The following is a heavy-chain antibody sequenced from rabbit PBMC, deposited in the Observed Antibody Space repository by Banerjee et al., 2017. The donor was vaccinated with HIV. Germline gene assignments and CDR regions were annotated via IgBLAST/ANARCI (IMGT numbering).Heavy chain of an antibody. CDR3: ARDPASGSGDYKPNL. V-gene: IGHV1S40*01. CDR1: GFSFSSSYY. CDR2: IYTGSSGSS. Sequence: QSLEESGGGLVQPEGSLTLTCTASGFSFSSSYYMCWVRQAPGKGLEWIACIYTGSSGSSYYASWAKGRFTISKTSSTTVTLQMTSLTAADTATYFCARDPASGSGDYKPNLWGPGTLVTVS. D-gene: IGHD1-1*01. J-gene: IGHJ4*01.